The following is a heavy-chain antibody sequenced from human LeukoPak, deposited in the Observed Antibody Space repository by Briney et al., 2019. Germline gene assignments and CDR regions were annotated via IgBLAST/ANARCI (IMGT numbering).Heavy chain of an antibody. CDR3: ARGRGTFRYYFDY. D-gene: IGHD3-16*01. CDR2: IWYDGSNK. V-gene: IGHV3-33*01. J-gene: IGHJ4*02. Sequence: GGSLRLSCAASGFTFSSYGMHWVHQAPGKGLEWVAVIWYDGSNKYYADSVKGRFTISRDNSKNTLYLQMNSLRAEDTAVYYCARGRGTFRYYFDYWGQGTLITVSS. CDR1: GFTFSSYG.